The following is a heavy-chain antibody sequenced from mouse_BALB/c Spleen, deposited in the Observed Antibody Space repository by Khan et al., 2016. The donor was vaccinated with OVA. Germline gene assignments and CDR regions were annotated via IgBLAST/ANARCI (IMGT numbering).Heavy chain of an antibody. D-gene: IGHD2-12*01. Sequence: LVQSGGSLTRSCAASRFTISSYGMSSVRQSPVKRLELVATLVSNVGSTDYPDSLKRRFTISGDNAKNALYLEMRSLRSEGTTMYYCARSAIWGQGTTRTVSS. V-gene: IGHV5-6-3*01. CDR3: ARSAI. J-gene: IGHJ2*01. CDR1: RFTISSYG. CDR2: LVSNVGST.